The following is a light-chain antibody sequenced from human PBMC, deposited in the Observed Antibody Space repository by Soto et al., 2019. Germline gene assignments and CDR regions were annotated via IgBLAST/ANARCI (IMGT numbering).Light chain of an antibody. CDR3: SSYAGSSTFAV. V-gene: IGLV2-8*01. Sequence: QSALTQPPSASGSPGQSVTISCSGTSSDVGGYDYVSWYQQHPGKAPKLMIYEVSKRPSGVPDRFFGSKSGNTASLTVSGLQAEDEADYYCSSYAGSSTFAVFGGGTKLTVL. CDR1: SSDVGGYDY. CDR2: EVS. J-gene: IGLJ2*01.